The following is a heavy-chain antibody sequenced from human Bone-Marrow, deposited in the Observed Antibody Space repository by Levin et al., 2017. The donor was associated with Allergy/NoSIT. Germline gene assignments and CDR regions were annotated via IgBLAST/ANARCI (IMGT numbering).Heavy chain of an antibody. Sequence: GESLKISCAASGFTFSSYSMNWVRQAPGKGLEWVSSISSSSSYIYYADSVKGRFTISRDNAKNSLYLQMNSLRAEDTAVYYCARDLGLDEGDYYYYYGMDVWGQGTTVTVSS. D-gene: IGHD1-1*01. V-gene: IGHV3-21*01. CDR3: ARDLGLDEGDYYYYYGMDV. CDR2: ISSSSSYI. J-gene: IGHJ6*02. CDR1: GFTFSSYS.